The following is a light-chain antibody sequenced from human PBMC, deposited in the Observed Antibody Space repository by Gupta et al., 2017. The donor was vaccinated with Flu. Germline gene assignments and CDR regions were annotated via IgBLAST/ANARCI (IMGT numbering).Light chain of an antibody. CDR3: AAWDDGMGGPL. CDR2: CNN. Sequence: VTLACLGSSANLGSDSIDWYHQHQAVAPKLLIFCNNQRPAGVPDRFSASRSGTSASPAISGLQPEDEGVYYCAAWDDGMGGPLFGGGTRLAVL. J-gene: IGLJ2*01. CDR1: SANLGSDS. V-gene: IGLV1-44*01.